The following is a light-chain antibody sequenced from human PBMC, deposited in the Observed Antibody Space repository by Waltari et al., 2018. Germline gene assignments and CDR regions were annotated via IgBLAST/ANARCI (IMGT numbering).Light chain of an antibody. Sequence: DIQMTQSPSSLSASVGDRVTITCRARQGISTFLAWYQQAPGKVPKLLIFGASTLQSGVPSRFSGSGSGTDFTLTISNLQPEDVATYYCQEYNSDPLTFGGGTKVEV. V-gene: IGKV1-27*01. CDR3: QEYNSDPLT. CDR1: QGISTF. J-gene: IGKJ4*01. CDR2: GAS.